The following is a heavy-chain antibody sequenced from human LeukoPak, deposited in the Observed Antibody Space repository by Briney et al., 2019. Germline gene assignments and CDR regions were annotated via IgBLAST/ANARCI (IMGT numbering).Heavy chain of an antibody. J-gene: IGHJ4*02. CDR3: ARDHYYGSGSPFDY. V-gene: IGHV1-18*04. Sequence: GASVKVSCKASGYTFTSYGTSWVRQAPGQGLEWMGWISAYNGNTNYAQKLQGRVTMTTDTSTSTAYVELRSLRSDDTAVYYCARDHYYGSGSPFDYWGQGTLVTVSS. CDR2: ISAYNGNT. CDR1: GYTFTSYG. D-gene: IGHD3-10*01.